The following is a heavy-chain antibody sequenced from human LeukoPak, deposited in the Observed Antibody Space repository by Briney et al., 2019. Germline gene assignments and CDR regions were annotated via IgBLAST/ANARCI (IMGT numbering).Heavy chain of an antibody. J-gene: IGHJ4*02. CDR2: IYYSGST. CDR1: GGSISSYY. D-gene: IGHD3-3*01. V-gene: IGHV4-59*01. CDR3: ARSLSYYDFWSGYYSPYFDY. Sequence: SETLSLTCTVSGGSISSYYWSWIRQPPGKGLESIGYIYYSGSTNYNPSLKSRVTISVDTSKNQFSLKLSSVTAADTAVYYCARSLSYYDFWSGYYSPYFDYWGQGTLVTVSS.